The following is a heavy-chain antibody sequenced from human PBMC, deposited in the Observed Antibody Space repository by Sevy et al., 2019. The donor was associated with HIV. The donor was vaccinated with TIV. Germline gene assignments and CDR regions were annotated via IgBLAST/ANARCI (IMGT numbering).Heavy chain of an antibody. D-gene: IGHD6-13*01. CDR2: ISAYNGNT. Sequence: GESLKISCKASGYTFTSYGISWVRQAPGQGLEWMGWISAYNGNTNYAQKLQGRVTMTTDTSTSTAYMELRSLRSDDTAVYYCARDQGSSSWYKAVGPTAGGFDYWGQGTLVTVSS. CDR3: ARDQGSSSWYKAVGPTAGGFDY. V-gene: IGHV1-18*01. CDR1: GYTFTSYG. J-gene: IGHJ4*02.